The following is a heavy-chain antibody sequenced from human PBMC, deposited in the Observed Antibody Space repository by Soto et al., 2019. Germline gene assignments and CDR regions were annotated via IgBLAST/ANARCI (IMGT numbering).Heavy chain of an antibody. V-gene: IGHV4-59*01. J-gene: IGHJ5*02. CDR2: IYYSGST. CDR3: ARDLSEERFDP. Sequence: SETLSLTCTVSGGSISSYYWSWIRQPPGKGLEWIGYIYYSGSTNYNPSLKSRVTISVDTSKNQFSLKLSSVTAADTAVYYCARDLSEERFDPWGQGTLVTVSS. CDR1: GGSISSYY.